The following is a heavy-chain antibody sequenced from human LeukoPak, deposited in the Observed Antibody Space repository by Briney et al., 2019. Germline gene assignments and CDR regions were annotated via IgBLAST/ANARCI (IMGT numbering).Heavy chain of an antibody. CDR2: IYYSGST. J-gene: IGHJ4*02. CDR3: AREGASSGSYRGVRYFDY. Sequence: SETLSLTCTVSGGSISSYYWSWIRQPPGKGLEWIGYIYYSGSTNYNPSLKSRVTISVDTSKNQFSLKLSSVTAADTAVYYCAREGASSGSYRGVRYFDYWGQGTLVTVSS. D-gene: IGHD1-26*01. V-gene: IGHV4-59*01. CDR1: GGSISSYY.